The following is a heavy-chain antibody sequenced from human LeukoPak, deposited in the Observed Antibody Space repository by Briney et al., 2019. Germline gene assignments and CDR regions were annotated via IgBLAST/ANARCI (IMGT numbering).Heavy chain of an antibody. V-gene: IGHV4-61*02. CDR1: GGSISSGNDY. D-gene: IGHD3-16*01. Sequence: ASETLSLTCTVSGGSISSGNDYWSWIRQPAGKGLEWTGRIFTSGSTNYNPTLKSRVTISADTSKNQFSLRLSSVTAADTALYYCARGNWATFFDYWGQGTLVTVSS. CDR2: IFTSGST. CDR3: ARGNWATFFDY. J-gene: IGHJ4*02.